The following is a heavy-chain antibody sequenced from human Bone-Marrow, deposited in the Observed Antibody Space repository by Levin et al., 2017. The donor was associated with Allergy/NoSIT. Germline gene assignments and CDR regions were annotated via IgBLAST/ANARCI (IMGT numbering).Heavy chain of an antibody. CDR2: IVVGSGNT. D-gene: IGHD4-17*01. CDR1: GFTFTSSA. V-gene: IGHV1-58*01. J-gene: IGHJ4*02. Sequence: KISCKASGFTFTSSAVQWVRQARGQRLEWIGWIVVGSGNTNYAQKFQERVTITRDMSTSTAYMELSSLRSEDTAVYYCAAEWYYGDHNDYWGQGTLVTVSS. CDR3: AAEWYYGDHNDY.